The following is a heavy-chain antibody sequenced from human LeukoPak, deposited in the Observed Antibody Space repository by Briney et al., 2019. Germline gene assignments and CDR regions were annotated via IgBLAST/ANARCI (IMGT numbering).Heavy chain of an antibody. V-gene: IGHV3-23*01. CDR3: AKDLRQWLSYYFDN. J-gene: IGHJ4*02. Sequence: GGSLRLSCEASGFTFSAYAMTWVRQAPGKGLEWVSSIGSDGKTHYSESVKGRFAISRDNSKNTLYLQMNSLRAEDTAVYYCAKDLRQWLSYYFDNWGQGTLVTVSS. CDR2: IGSDGKT. CDR1: GFTFSAYA. D-gene: IGHD6-19*01.